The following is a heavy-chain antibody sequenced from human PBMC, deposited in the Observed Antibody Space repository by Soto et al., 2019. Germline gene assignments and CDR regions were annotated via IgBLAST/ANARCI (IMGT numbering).Heavy chain of an antibody. CDR1: GGTFSSYT. Sequence: QVQLVQSGAEVKKPGSSVKVSCKASGGTFSSYTISWVRQAPGQGLEWMGRIIPILGIANYAQKFQGRVTITEEKSTSTAYMELSSLRSEDTAVYYCARDWTGVGAGLGYWGQGTLVTVSS. CDR2: IIPILGIA. V-gene: IGHV1-69*08. CDR3: ARDWTGVGAGLGY. J-gene: IGHJ4*02. D-gene: IGHD1-26*01.